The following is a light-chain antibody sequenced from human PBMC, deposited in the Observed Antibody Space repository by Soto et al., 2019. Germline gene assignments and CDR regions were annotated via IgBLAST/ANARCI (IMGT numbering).Light chain of an antibody. Sequence: DIQMTQSPSTLSASVGDRVTITCRASQSISSWLAWYQQKPGKAPKLLIFQASSLKSGVPSRFSGSGSATEYALTISSLQPYDFATYYCENYSSSSGLTCGGGTKVEIK. V-gene: IGKV1-5*03. CDR1: QSISSW. J-gene: IGKJ4*01. CDR2: QAS. CDR3: ENYSSSSGLT.